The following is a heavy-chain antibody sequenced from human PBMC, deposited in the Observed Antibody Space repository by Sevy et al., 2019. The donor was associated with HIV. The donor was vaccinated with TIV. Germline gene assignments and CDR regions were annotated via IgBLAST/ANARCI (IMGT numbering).Heavy chain of an antibody. CDR1: GFTFNTYA. CDR2: LSGSGRDT. CDR3: AKDAYYYNSSGYSMSQWYYGMDV. Sequence: GGSLRLSCAASGFTFNTYAMSWVRQAPGKGLEWVSDLSGSGRDTYYADSVKGRFTISRDNSKNTVYLQMNSLRAEDTVVYYCAKDAYYYNSSGYSMSQWYYGMDVWGQGTTVTVSS. J-gene: IGHJ6*02. V-gene: IGHV3-23*01. D-gene: IGHD3-22*01.